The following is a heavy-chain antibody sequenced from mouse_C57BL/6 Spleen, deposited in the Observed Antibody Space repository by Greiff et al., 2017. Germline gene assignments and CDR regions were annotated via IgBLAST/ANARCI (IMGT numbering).Heavy chain of an antibody. J-gene: IGHJ4*01. CDR2: IDPSDSYT. V-gene: IGHV1-69*01. CDR3: SLYGYDGGRYAMDY. D-gene: IGHD2-2*01. Sequence: QVQLQQPGAELVMPGASVKLSCKASGYTFTSYWMHWVKQRPGQGLEWIGEIDPSDSYTNYNQKFKGKSTLTVDKSSSTAYMQLSSLTSEDSAVYYCSLYGYDGGRYAMDYWGQGTSVTVSS. CDR1: GYTFTSYW.